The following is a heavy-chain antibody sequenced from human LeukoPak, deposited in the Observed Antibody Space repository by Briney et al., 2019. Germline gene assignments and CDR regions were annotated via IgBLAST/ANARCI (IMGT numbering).Heavy chain of an antibody. CDR2: ISYDGNSK. Sequence: GRSLRLSCVASGFMFSNYAMHWVRQAPGQGLEWVAVISYDGNSKLYADSVKGRFTVSRDKSTNTLYLQMSSLRVEDTAVYFCARPPGSSFYYFDYWGHGTLVTVSS. D-gene: IGHD6-13*01. CDR1: GFMFSNYA. CDR3: ARPPGSSFYYFDY. J-gene: IGHJ4*01. V-gene: IGHV3-30-3*01.